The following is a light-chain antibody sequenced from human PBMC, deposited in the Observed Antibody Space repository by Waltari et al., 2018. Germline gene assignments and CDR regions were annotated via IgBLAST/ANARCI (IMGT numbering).Light chain of an antibody. CDR1: QSVRTY. J-gene: IGKJ4*01. Sequence: EIVLTQSPATLSLSPGERATLSCRASQSVRTYLAWYQQKPGQAPRLLIYDASNRAAGIPARFSGGGSGTDFTLTISSLQSEDFALYYCQQHNTWPGRAFGGGTRVEI. V-gene: IGKV3-11*01. CDR2: DAS. CDR3: QQHNTWPGRA.